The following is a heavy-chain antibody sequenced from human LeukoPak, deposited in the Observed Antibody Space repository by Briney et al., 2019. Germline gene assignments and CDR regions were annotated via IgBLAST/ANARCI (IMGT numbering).Heavy chain of an antibody. D-gene: IGHD4-11*01. V-gene: IGHV4-34*01. Sequence: PSETLSLTCAAYGGTFSGYYWSWIRQPPGKGLEWIGEINHSGSTNYNPSLKSRVTISVDTSKNQFSLKLSSVTAADTAVYYCARVLGVNDYSNYRTYYYYYGMDVWGQGTTVTVSS. J-gene: IGHJ6*02. CDR2: INHSGST. CDR1: GGTFSGYY. CDR3: ARVLGVNDYSNYRTYYYYYGMDV.